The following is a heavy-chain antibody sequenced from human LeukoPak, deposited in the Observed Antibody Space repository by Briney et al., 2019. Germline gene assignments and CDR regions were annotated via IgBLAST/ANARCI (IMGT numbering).Heavy chain of an antibody. CDR2: ISRTSSTI. CDR3: ARHLSGSSDLHAFDI. D-gene: IGHD2-15*01. J-gene: IGHJ3*02. Sequence: GGSLRLSCVASGFTFSIYTINWVRQAPGKGLEWVAYISRTSSTIYYADSVKGRFTISRDNSKNTLYLQMNSLRAEDTAVYYCARHLSGSSDLHAFDIWGQGTMVTVSS. CDR1: GFTFSIYT. V-gene: IGHV3-48*01.